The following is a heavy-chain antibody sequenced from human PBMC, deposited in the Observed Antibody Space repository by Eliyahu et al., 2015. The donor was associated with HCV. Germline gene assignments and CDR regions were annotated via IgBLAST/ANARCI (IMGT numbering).Heavy chain of an antibody. D-gene: IGHD6-13*01. V-gene: IGHV3-23*01. CDR3: AKLLSSSWYVDY. J-gene: IGHJ4*02. CDR1: GFVFWXYA. CDR2: ISGSLGDT. Sequence: EVQLLESGGALIQPGGSXRLSCAXSGFVFWXYAMGWVRQAPGTGLEWVSSISGSLGDTXYAESVKGRFTISRDNSKNTLFLQMNSLRSEDTAVYYCAKLLSSSWYVDYWGQGTLVTVSS.